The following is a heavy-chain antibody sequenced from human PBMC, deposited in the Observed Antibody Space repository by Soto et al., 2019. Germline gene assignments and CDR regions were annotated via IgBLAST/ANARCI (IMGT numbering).Heavy chain of an antibody. D-gene: IGHD3-3*01. Sequence: GGSLRLSCAASGFTFSSYAMSWVRQAPGKGLEWVSAISGSGGSTYYADSVKGRFTISRDNSKNTLYLQMNSLRAEDTAVYYCAKDTGNFPILDPIDVWGQGTTVNVSS. CDR3: AKDTGNFPILDPIDV. J-gene: IGHJ6*02. CDR1: GFTFSSYA. V-gene: IGHV3-23*01. CDR2: ISGSGGST.